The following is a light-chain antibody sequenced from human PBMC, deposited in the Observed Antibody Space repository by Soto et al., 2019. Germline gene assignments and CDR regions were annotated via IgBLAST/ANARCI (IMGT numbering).Light chain of an antibody. CDR1: SSDVGSYNL. J-gene: IGLJ2*01. CDR2: EGN. V-gene: IGLV2-14*02. CDR3: SSYTSSSTLVV. Sequence: QSVLTQPASVSGSPGQSITISCTGTSSDVGSYNLVSWYQQHPGKAPKLMIYEGNKRPSGVSNRFSASKSGNTASLTISGLQAEDEADYYCSSYTSSSTLVVFGGGTKVTVL.